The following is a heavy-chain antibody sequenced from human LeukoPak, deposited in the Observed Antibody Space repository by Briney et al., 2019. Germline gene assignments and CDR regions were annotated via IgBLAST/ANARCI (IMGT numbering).Heavy chain of an antibody. J-gene: IGHJ4*02. V-gene: IGHV3-21*01. Sequence: GGSLRFSCAASGFTFTTYAMNWVRQAPGKGLEWVSSISGTSHSIYYADSVKGRFTISRDDAKNSVYLQMNNLRAEDSAVYYCARAYTIADQFDYWGQGSLVTVSS. CDR1: GFTFTTYA. D-gene: IGHD4-11*01. CDR2: ISGTSHSI. CDR3: ARAYTIADQFDY.